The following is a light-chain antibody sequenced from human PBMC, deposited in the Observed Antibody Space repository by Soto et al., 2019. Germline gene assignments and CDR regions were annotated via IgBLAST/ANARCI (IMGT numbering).Light chain of an antibody. CDR3: AAWDDSLNGSYV. CDR1: RSNIGSNT. Sequence: QSVLTQPPSTSGTPGQRVTISCSGSRSNIGSNTVTWYQQLPGTAPKLLIYSNNQRPSGVPDRFSGSKSGTSASLAISGLQSEDEADYYCAAWDDSLNGSYVFGTGTQVTVL. J-gene: IGLJ1*01. CDR2: SNN. V-gene: IGLV1-44*01.